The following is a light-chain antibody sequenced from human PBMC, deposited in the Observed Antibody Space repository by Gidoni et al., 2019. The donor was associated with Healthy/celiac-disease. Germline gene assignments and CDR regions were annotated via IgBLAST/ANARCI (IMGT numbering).Light chain of an antibody. CDR2: QDS. V-gene: IGLV3-1*01. J-gene: IGLJ2*01. Sequence: SYELTQPTSVSVSPGQTASITCSGDKLGDKSSCWYQQKPGPSPVLVIYQDSKRPSGIPERFSGSNSGNTATLTISGTQAMAEADYYCQAWDRSTVVFGGGTKLTVL. CDR3: QAWDRSTVV. CDR1: KLGDKS.